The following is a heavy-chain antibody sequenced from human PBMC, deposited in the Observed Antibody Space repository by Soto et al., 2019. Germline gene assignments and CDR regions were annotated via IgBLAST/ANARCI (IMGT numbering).Heavy chain of an antibody. J-gene: IGHJ4*02. CDR1: GFTFSSYA. D-gene: IGHD3-22*01. CDR3: AKCITMIVVVSKGFDY. CDR2: ISGSGGST. V-gene: IGHV3-23*01. Sequence: GGSLRLSCAASGFTFSSYAMSWVRQAPGKGLEWVSAISGSGGSTYYADSVKGRFTISRDNSKNTLDLQMNSLSAEDTAVYYCAKCITMIVVVSKGFDYWGQGTLVTVSS.